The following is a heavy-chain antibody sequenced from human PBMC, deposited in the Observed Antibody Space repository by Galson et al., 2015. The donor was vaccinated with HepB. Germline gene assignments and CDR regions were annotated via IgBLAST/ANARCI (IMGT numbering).Heavy chain of an antibody. V-gene: IGHV3-23*01. D-gene: IGHD6-25*01. CDR1: GFTFSNYA. CDR3: AKRSGSGWLGPFDN. J-gene: IGHJ4*02. CDR2: VSSSGGTT. Sequence: SLRLSCAASGFTFSNYAMSWVRQAPGRGLEWVSAVSSSGGTTYHADSVRGRFTISRDNSKNTLFLQMNSLRAEDTAVYYCAKRSGSGWLGPFDNWGQGTLVTVSS.